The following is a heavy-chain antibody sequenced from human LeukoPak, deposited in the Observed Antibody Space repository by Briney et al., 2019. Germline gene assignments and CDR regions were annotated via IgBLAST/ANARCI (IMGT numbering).Heavy chain of an antibody. CDR3: ATDWYSSGYFDY. Sequence: PGGSLRLSCAASGFTVSTTYMSWVRQAPGKGLEWVSALYSGSTYYADSVKGRFTISRDNSQNTLYLQMNSLRAEDTAVYYCATDWYSSGYFDYWGQGTLVTVSS. CDR1: GFTVSTTY. D-gene: IGHD6-19*01. CDR2: LYSGST. V-gene: IGHV3-53*01. J-gene: IGHJ4*02.